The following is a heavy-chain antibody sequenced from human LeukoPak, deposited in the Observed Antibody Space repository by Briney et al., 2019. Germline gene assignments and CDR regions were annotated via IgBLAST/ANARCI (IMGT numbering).Heavy chain of an antibody. CDR3: AKTRNGYTTEYLQH. CDR1: GFTFSSYG. D-gene: IGHD5-24*01. J-gene: IGHJ1*01. CDR2: ISSPGGNT. V-gene: IGHV3-23*01. Sequence: PGGSLRLSCAASGFTFSSYGMSWVRQPPGKGLEWVSSISSPGGNTYYADSVKGRFTISRDNSNNLVYLQMNSLRAEDTAVYYCAKTRNGYTTEYLQHWGQGTLVTVSS.